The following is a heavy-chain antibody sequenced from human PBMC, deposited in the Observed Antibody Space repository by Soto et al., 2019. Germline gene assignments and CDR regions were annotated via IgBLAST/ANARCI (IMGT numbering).Heavy chain of an antibody. V-gene: IGHV4-59*01. Sequence: SETLSLTCTVSGGSISSYYWSWIRQPPGKGLEWIGYIYYSGSSNYNPSLKSRVTISVDTSKNQFSLKLSSVTAADTAVYYCARGGIAARPWWFDPWGQGTLVTVSS. CDR1: GGSISSYY. D-gene: IGHD6-6*01. J-gene: IGHJ5*02. CDR3: ARGGIAARPWWFDP. CDR2: IYYSGSS.